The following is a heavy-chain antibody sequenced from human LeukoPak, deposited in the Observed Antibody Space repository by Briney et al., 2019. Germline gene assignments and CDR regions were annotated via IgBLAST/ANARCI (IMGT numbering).Heavy chain of an antibody. CDR3: AKDEGDYYDSSGYQNYFDY. CDR2: ISYDGSNK. V-gene: IGHV3-30*18. D-gene: IGHD3-22*01. CDR1: GFTFSSYG. Sequence: PGGSLRLSCAASGFTFSSYGMHWVRQAPGKGLEWVAVISYDGSNKYYADSVKGRFTISRDNSKNTPYLQMNSLRAEDTAVYYCAKDEGDYYDSSGYQNYFDYWGQGTLVTVSS. J-gene: IGHJ4*02.